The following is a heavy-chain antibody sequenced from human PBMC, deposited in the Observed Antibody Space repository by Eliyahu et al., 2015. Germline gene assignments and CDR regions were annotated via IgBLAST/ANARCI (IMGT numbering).Heavy chain of an antibody. D-gene: IGHD2-15*01. Sequence: QVQLVQSGAEVKKPGASVKVSCXASGYTFTSYYMHWVRQAPGQGLEWMGIINPSGGSTSYAQKFQGRVTMTRDTSTSTVYMELSSLRSEDTAVYYCAVGYCSGGSCYKGDAFDIWGQGTMVTVSS. CDR2: INPSGGST. CDR1: GYTFTSYY. CDR3: AVGYCSGGSCYKGDAFDI. V-gene: IGHV1-46*03. J-gene: IGHJ3*02.